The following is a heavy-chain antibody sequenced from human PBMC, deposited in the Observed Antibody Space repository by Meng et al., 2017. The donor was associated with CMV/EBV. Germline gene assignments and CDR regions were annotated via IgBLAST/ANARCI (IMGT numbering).Heavy chain of an antibody. Sequence: GESLKISCAASGFTFSDYYMSWIRQAPGKGLEWVSYISSSGSTIYYADSVKGRFTISRDNAKNSLYLQMNSLRAEDTAVYYCARVARSLGYSSSWYFDYWGQGTLVTVSS. CDR1: GFTFSDYY. CDR2: ISSSGSTI. D-gene: IGHD6-13*01. V-gene: IGHV3-11*04. J-gene: IGHJ4*02. CDR3: ARVARSLGYSSSWYFDY.